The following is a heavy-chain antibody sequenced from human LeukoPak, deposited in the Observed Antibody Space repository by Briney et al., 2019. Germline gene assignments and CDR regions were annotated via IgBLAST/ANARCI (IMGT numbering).Heavy chain of an antibody. V-gene: IGHV6-1*01. CDR2: TYYRSKWYN. D-gene: IGHD2-15*01. Sequence: SQTLSLTCAISGDSVSSNSAAWNWIRQSPSRGLERLGRTYYRSKWYNNYAVSVKSRITINPDTSKNQFSLQLNSVTPEDTAVYYCARDPCSGGSCPFEFDYWGQGTLVTVSS. CDR1: GDSVSSNSAA. CDR3: ARDPCSGGSCPFEFDY. J-gene: IGHJ4*02.